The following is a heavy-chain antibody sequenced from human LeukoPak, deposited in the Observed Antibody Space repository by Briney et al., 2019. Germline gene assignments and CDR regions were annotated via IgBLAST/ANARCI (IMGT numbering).Heavy chain of an antibody. D-gene: IGHD3-10*01. J-gene: IGHJ4*02. CDR1: GFTFDDYA. V-gene: IGHV3-9*01. CDR3: ARVRGSGSYYKSLDY. CDR2: ISWNSGSI. Sequence: GGSLRLSCAASGFTFDDYAMHWVRQAPGKGLEWVSGISWNSGSIGYADSVKGRFTISRDNAKNSLYLQMNSLRAEDTALYYCARVRGSGSYYKSLDYWGQGTQVTVSS.